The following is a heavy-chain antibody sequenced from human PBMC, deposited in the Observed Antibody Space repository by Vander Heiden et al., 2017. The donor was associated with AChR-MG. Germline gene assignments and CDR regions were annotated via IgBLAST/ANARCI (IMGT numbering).Heavy chain of an antibody. CDR2: INPSGGST. J-gene: IGHJ4*02. CDR1: GYTFTSYY. CDR3: AREGIAVAGFDY. D-gene: IGHD6-19*01. Sequence: QVQLVQSGAEVKKPGASVKDSCKASGYTFTSYYMHWVRQAPGQGLEWMGIINPSGGSTSYAQKFQGRVTMTRDTSTSTVYMELSSLRSEDTAVYYCAREGIAVAGFDYWGQGTLVTVSS. V-gene: IGHV1-46*03.